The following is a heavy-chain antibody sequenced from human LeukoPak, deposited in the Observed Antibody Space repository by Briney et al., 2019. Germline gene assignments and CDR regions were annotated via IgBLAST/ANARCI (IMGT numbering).Heavy chain of an antibody. Sequence: SETLSLTCSVSGYYISSGYYWGWIRQPPGKGLEWIGSIFNTGKTYYSPSLRSRITMSVDMSKNQFSLRLSSVTAADTAVYYCARVRISGWPDFDYWGQGTLVTVSS. CDR3: ARVRISGWPDFDY. D-gene: IGHD6-19*01. CDR1: GYYISSGYY. J-gene: IGHJ4*02. V-gene: IGHV4-38-2*02. CDR2: IFNTGKT.